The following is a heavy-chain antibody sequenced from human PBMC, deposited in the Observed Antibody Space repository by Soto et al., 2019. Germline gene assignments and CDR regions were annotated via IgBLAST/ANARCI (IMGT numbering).Heavy chain of an antibody. D-gene: IGHD6-19*01. V-gene: IGHV4-61*01. Sequence: QVQLQESGPGLVKPSETLSLTCTVSGGSVTSGSYHWTWIRQPPGKGLEWIGQSGSTNYNPSLRSRITISVDTSKNQFSLNLSSLTAADTAVYYCAVYIAGDGGDGYWGRGTLVTVSS. CDR1: GGSVTSGSYH. CDR3: AVYIAGDGGDGY. J-gene: IGHJ4*02. CDR2: QSGST.